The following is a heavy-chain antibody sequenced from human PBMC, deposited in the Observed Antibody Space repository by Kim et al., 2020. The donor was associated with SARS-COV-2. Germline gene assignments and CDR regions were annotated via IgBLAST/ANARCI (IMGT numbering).Heavy chain of an antibody. CDR2: MNPNSGNT. CDR1: GYTFTSYD. V-gene: IGHV1-8*01. D-gene: IGHD4-17*01. CDR3: ARFRGRSHRRDTYGDYAEYFQH. J-gene: IGHJ1*01. Sequence: ASVKVSCKASGYTFTSYDINWVRQATGQGLEWMGWMNPNSGNTGYAQKFQGRVTMTRNTSISTAYMELSSLRSEDTAVYYCARFRGRSHRRDTYGDYAEYFQHWGQGTLVTVSS.